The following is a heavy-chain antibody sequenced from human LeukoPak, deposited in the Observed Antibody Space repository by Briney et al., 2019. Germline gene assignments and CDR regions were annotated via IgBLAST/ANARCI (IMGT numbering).Heavy chain of an antibody. CDR2: ISGSGGST. Sequence: GGSLRLSCAASGFNFSNYAMSWVRQAPGKGLEWVSAISGSGGSTYYADSGKGRFTISRDNSKNTLFLQMNSLRAEDTAIYYCAKGRGYGNHDAFDIWGQGTMVTVSS. D-gene: IGHD5-18*01. J-gene: IGHJ3*02. V-gene: IGHV3-23*01. CDR1: GFNFSNYA. CDR3: AKGRGYGNHDAFDI.